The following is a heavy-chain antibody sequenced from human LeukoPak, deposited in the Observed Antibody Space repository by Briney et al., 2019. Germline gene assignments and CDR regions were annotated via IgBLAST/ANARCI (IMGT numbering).Heavy chain of an antibody. CDR1: GGSISSGSYY. D-gene: IGHD3-10*01. Sequence: SQTLSLTCTVSGGSISSGSYYWSWIRQPAGKGLEWIGRIYTSGSTNYNPSLKSRVTISVDTSKNQFSLKLSSVTAADTAVYYCARWRYGSGKYFDYWGQGALVTVSS. CDR2: IYTSGST. J-gene: IGHJ4*02. V-gene: IGHV4-61*02. CDR3: ARWRYGSGKYFDY.